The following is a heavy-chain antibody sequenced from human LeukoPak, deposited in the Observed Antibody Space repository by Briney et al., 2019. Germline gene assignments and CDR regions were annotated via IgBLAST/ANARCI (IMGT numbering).Heavy chain of an antibody. V-gene: IGHV4-4*07. Sequence: MASETLSLTCTVSGGSIGIYYWTWIRQPAGKGLEWIGRIFVSGSTNYNPSLKGRVTMSVDTSKKQFSLRLTSMSAADTAVYFCARAIFGDSYHGIDVWGQGTTVTVSS. CDR3: ARAIFGDSYHGIDV. D-gene: IGHD3-10*01. CDR2: IFVSGST. CDR1: GGSIGIYY. J-gene: IGHJ6*02.